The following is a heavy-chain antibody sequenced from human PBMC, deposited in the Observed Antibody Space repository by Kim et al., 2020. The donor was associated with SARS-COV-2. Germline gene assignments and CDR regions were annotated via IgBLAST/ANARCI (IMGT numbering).Heavy chain of an antibody. D-gene: IGHD6-6*01. CDR2: ISADGTGT. Sequence: GGSLRLSCATSGFTFSIYGLTWVRQAPQKGLEWVSAISADGTGTYYADSVKGQFTISRDSTKNTLSLLMNSQRVEDTAVYFCAKGFDVAPRPCRCFDSWGEGTVLTVYS. V-gene: IGHV3-23*01. CDR3: AKGFDVAPRPCRCFDS. J-gene: IGHJ3*02. CDR1: GFTFSIYG.